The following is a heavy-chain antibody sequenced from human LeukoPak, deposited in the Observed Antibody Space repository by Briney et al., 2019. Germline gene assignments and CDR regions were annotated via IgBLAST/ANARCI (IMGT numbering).Heavy chain of an antibody. V-gene: IGHV4-4*02. CDR2: IYHSGST. CDR1: GGSISSSNW. D-gene: IGHD3-22*01. J-gene: IGHJ4*02. Sequence: SGTLSLTCAVSGGSISSSNWWSWVRQPPGKGLEWIGEIYHSGSTNYNPSLKSRVTISVDKSKNQFSLKLSSVTAADTAVYYCARVEDDSSGYYLPFDYWGQGTLVTVSS. CDR3: ARVEDDSSGYYLPFDY.